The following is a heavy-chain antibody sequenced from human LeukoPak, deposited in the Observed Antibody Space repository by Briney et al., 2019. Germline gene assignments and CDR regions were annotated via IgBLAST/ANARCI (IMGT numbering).Heavy chain of an antibody. CDR1: GYSISSGYY. Sequence: SETLSLTCAVSGYSISSGYYWGWIRQPPGKGLEWIGSIYHSGSTYYNPSLKSRVTISVDTSKNQFSLKLSSVTAADTAVYYCAREYGIVRYWFDPWGQGTPVTVSS. D-gene: IGHD2-21*01. CDR3: AREYGIVRYWFDP. J-gene: IGHJ5*02. CDR2: IYHSGST. V-gene: IGHV4-38-2*02.